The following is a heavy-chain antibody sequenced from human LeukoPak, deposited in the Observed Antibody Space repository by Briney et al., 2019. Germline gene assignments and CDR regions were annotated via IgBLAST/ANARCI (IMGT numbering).Heavy chain of an antibody. CDR2: ISYDGSNK. CDR3: ARGGHIWQQLVHDAFDI. D-gene: IGHD6-13*01. V-gene: IGHV3-30*01. Sequence: GGSLRLSCAASGFTFSSYAMHWVRQAPGKGLEWVAVISYDGSNKYYADSVKGRFTISRDNSKNTLYLQVNSLRAEDTAVYYCARGGHIWQQLVHDAFDIWGQGTMVTVSS. CDR1: GFTFSSYA. J-gene: IGHJ3*02.